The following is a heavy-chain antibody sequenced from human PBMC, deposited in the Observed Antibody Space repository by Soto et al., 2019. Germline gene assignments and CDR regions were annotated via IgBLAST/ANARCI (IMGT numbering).Heavy chain of an antibody. D-gene: IGHD2-15*01. CDR1: GGSISSFY. J-gene: IGHJ4*02. CDR2: ISYSGST. CDR3: TRRQGSYLDQ. V-gene: IGHV4-59*01. Sequence: QVQLQESGPGLVKPSETLSLNCTVSGGSISSFYWSWVRQTPGKGLEWIGYISYSGSTNYNPSLISRVTISLGTHTKRFSLKLTSVTTADTAVYYCTRRQGSYLDQWCQGTLVTVSS.